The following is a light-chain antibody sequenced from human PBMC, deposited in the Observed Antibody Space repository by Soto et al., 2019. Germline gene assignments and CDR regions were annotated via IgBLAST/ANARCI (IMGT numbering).Light chain of an antibody. Sequence: QSALTQPASVSGSPGQSITISCTGTSSDVGGYNYVSWYQQHPGKDPKLMIYDVNNRPSGVSNRFSGSKSGNTASLTISGLPAEDEDDYYCSSFTGSSTYVVFGGGTKLTVL. J-gene: IGLJ2*01. CDR2: DVN. CDR3: SSFTGSSTYVV. V-gene: IGLV2-14*01. CDR1: SSDVGGYNY.